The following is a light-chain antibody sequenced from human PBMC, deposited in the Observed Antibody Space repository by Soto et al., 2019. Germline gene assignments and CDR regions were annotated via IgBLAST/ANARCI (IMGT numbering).Light chain of an antibody. CDR1: QSISSW. CDR3: QQYNSYYT. J-gene: IGKJ2*01. Sequence: DIQMTQSPSTLSASVGDRVIITCRASQSISSWLAWYQQKPGKAPKLLIYEASSLESGVPSRFSGSGSGTEFTITISSLQPDDFANYYCQQYNSYYTFGQGTNLEI. CDR2: EAS. V-gene: IGKV1-5*01.